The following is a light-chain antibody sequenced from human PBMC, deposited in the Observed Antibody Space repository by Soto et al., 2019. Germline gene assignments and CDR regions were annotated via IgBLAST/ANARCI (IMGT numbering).Light chain of an antibody. J-gene: IGLJ1*01. CDR1: SSDVGGYNY. CDR3: SSYTSSRAYV. Sequence: SALSQPGCVSWSPGQSITISCSGTSSDVGGYNYVSWYQQQSGKAPKRMIHEVSNRPSGVSNRFSGSKSGNTASLTISGLQAEDEADYYCSSYTSSRAYVFGIGTKVT. CDR2: EVS. V-gene: IGLV2-14*01.